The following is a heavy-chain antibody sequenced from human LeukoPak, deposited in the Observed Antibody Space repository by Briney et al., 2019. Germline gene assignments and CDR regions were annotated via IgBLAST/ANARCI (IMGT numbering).Heavy chain of an antibody. V-gene: IGHV4-34*01. J-gene: IGHJ6*02. CDR3: ARVVGLMVYAKYYYYGMDV. Sequence: SETLSLTCTVSGDSVISGDYRWTWIRQPPGKGLEWIGEINHSGSTNYNPSLKSRVTISVDTSKNQFSLKLSSVTAADTAVYYCARVVGLMVYAKYYYYGMDVWGQGTTVTVSS. CDR2: INHSGST. CDR1: GDSVISGDYR. D-gene: IGHD2-8*01.